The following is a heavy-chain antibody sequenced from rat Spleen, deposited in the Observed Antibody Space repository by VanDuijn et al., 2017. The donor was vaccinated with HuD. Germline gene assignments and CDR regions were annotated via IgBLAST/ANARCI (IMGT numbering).Heavy chain of an antibody. CDR1: GFSLTSSG. CDR3: ARGYYIGDGFAY. J-gene: IGHJ3*01. CDR2: IWNTGGT. Sequence: QVQLKESGPGLVQSSQTLSLTCTVSGFSLTSSGVSWFRQPPGKGLEWMGVIWNTGGTRYNSGLKSRLTISKDNSKSQAFLKVNSLQTEDSATYYCARGYYIGDGFAYWGQGTLVTVSS. D-gene: IGHD1-1*01. V-gene: IGHV2-41*01.